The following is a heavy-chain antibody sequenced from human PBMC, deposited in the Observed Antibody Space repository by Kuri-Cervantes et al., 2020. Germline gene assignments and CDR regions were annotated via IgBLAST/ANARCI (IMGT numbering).Heavy chain of an antibody. CDR3: AKDLKPRGVLHLGELSFPDAFDI. CDR1: GFTFDDYA. Sequence: LSLTCAASGFTFDDYAMHWVRQAPGKGLEWVSGISWNSGSIGYADSVKGRFTISRDNAKNSLYLQMNSLRAEDTALYYCAKDLKPRGVLHLGELSFPDAFDIWGQGTMVTVSS. D-gene: IGHD3-16*02. CDR2: ISWNSGSI. V-gene: IGHV3-9*01. J-gene: IGHJ3*02.